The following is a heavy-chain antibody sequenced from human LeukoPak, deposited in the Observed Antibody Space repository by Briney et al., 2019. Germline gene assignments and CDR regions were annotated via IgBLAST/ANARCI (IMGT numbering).Heavy chain of an antibody. CDR3: ARGGVLDV. D-gene: IGHD3-16*01. J-gene: IGHJ6*02. Sequence: PGGSLRLSCAASGFTFSSYAMSWVRQAPGKGLEWVASINHNGNVNYYVDSVKGRFTISRDNAKNSLYLQMSNLRAEDTAGYFCARGGVLDVWGQGATVTVSS. V-gene: IGHV3-7*03. CDR1: GFTFSSYA. CDR2: INHNGNVN.